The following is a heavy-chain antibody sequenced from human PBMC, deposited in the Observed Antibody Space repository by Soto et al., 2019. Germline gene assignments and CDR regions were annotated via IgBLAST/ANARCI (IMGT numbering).Heavy chain of an antibody. V-gene: IGHV1-3*01. J-gene: IGHJ6*02. CDR1: GFAFTSYA. Sequence: QVQLVQSGAEVKKPGASVKISCKASGFAFTSYAIHWVRQAPGQRLEWMGWINAGNGNTKYSHKLQGSVTITRDTSASTAYMELSGLRSEDTAVYYCARDLRRGGVGYGIDIWGQGTTVTVSS. CDR2: INAGNGNT. CDR3: ARDLRRGGVGYGIDI. D-gene: IGHD3-16*01.